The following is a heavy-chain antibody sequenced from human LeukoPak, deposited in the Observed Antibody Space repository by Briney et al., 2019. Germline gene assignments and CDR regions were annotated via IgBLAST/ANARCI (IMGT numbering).Heavy chain of an antibody. CDR2: IYSSGST. V-gene: IGHV3-53*01. D-gene: IGHD6-13*01. CDR3: ARTSVATAEDYFDF. CDR1: GFTVSTNY. J-gene: IGHJ4*02. Sequence: GGSLRLSCAASGFTVSTNYMSWGRQAPGKGLEWVSIIYSSGSTYYADSVKGRFTISRDNSKNTLYLQMNSLRAEDTALYYCARTSVATAEDYFDFWGQGTLVTVSS.